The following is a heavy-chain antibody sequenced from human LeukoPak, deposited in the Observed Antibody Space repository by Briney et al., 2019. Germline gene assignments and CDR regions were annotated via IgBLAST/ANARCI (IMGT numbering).Heavy chain of an antibody. Sequence: PGGSLRLSCAASGFTFDDYAMHWVRQAPGKGLEWVSGISWNSGSIGYADSVKGRFTISRDNAKNSLYLQMNSLRAEDAALYYCAKDAAAKVGASSWFDPWGQGTLVTVSS. CDR2: ISWNSGSI. J-gene: IGHJ5*02. CDR1: GFTFDDYA. D-gene: IGHD1-26*01. CDR3: AKDAAAKVGASSWFDP. V-gene: IGHV3-9*01.